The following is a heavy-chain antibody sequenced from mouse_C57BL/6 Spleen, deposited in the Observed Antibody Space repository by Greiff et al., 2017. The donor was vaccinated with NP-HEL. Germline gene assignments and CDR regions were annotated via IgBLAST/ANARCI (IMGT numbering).Heavy chain of an antibody. J-gene: IGHJ1*03. V-gene: IGHV2-2*01. CDR1: GFSLTSYG. CDR2: IWSGGST. Sequence: QVQLKESGPGLVQPSQSLSITCTVSGFSLTSYGVHWVRQSPGKGLEWLGVIWSGGSTDYNAAFISRLSISKDNSKSQVFFKMNSLQADDTAIYYCARMRVPDWYFDVWGTGTTVTVSS. CDR3: ARMRVPDWYFDV.